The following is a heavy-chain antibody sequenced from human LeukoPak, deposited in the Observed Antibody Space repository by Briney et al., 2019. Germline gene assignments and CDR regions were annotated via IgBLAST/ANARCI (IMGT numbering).Heavy chain of an antibody. V-gene: IGHV3-30-3*01. D-gene: IGHD3-10*01. Sequence: HPGGSLRLSCAASGFTFSSYAMHWVRQAPGKGLEWVAVISYDGSNKYYADSVKGRFTISRDNSKNTLYLQMNSLRAEDTAVYYCATPTVDGSGSYYNAVPRWGQGTLVTVSS. CDR1: GFTFSSYA. J-gene: IGHJ4*02. CDR2: ISYDGSNK. CDR3: ATPTVDGSGSYYNAVPR.